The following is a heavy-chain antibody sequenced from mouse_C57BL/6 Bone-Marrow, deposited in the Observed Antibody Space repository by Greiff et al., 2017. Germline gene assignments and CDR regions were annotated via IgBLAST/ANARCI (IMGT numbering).Heavy chain of an antibody. D-gene: IGHD4-1*01. CDR1: GFSLTSYG. V-gene: IGHV2-2*01. CDR3: ARKLGRGYFDV. CDR2: IWSGGST. Sequence: VQLQQSGPGLVQPSQSLSITCTVSGFSLTSYGVHWVRQSPGKGLEWLGVIWSGGSTDYNAAFISRLSISKDNSKSQVFFKMNSLQADDTAIYYCARKLGRGYFDVWGTGTTVTVSS. J-gene: IGHJ1*03.